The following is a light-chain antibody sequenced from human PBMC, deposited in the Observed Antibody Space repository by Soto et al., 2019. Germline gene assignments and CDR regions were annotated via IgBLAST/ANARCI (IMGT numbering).Light chain of an antibody. Sequence: VMTQAASTLSGSPGERATLSCRASQTINNNVAWYQLKDGQVPRLVIYGASTRATDIPARFSGSGYGTEFNLTISSLQPEDFAEYHCQQYNNWPQTFGQGTKVDIK. CDR1: QTINNN. CDR3: QQYNNWPQT. V-gene: IGKV3-15*01. CDR2: GAS. J-gene: IGKJ1*01.